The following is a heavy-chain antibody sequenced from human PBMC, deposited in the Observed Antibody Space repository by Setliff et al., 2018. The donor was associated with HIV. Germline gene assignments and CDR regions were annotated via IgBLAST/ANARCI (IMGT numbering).Heavy chain of an antibody. CDR1: GASISSHNYY. Sequence: PSETLSLTCTVSGASISSHNYYWGWIRQSPGKGLEWIESIRSSGDTYYNPSLQSRVIISVDTSNNQISLKLTSVTAADTAVYYCTIPASSLAPNWGRGTQVTVSS. J-gene: IGHJ4*02. CDR3: TIPASSLAPN. CDR2: IRSSGDT. V-gene: IGHV4-39*01.